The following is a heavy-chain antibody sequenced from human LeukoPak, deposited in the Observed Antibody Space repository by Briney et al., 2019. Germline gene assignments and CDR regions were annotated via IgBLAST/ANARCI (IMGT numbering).Heavy chain of an antibody. CDR2: IYYSGST. CDR1: GGSISSSSYY. Sequence: PSETLSLTCTVSGGSISSSSYYWGWIRQPPGKGLEWIGSIYYSGSTYYNPSLKSRVTISVDTSKNQFSLKLSSVTAADTAVYYCASYNWRSSAFDIWGQGTMVTVSS. V-gene: IGHV4-39*01. J-gene: IGHJ3*02. CDR3: ASYNWRSSAFDI. D-gene: IGHD5-24*01.